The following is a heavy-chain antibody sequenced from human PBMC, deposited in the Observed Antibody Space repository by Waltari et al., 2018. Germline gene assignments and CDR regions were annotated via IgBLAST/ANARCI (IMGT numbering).Heavy chain of an antibody. Sequence: QVQLQQWGAGLLKPSETLSPTCAVYGGSFSAYYGSWTRKPPGKGLEWIGEINHSGSTNYNPSLKIRVTISVDTSKNQFSLKLSSVTAADTAVYYCARGVGDIVVVPQYYFDYWGQGTLVTVSS. CDR1: GGSFSAYY. D-gene: IGHD2-2*01. CDR3: ARGVGDIVVVPQYYFDY. J-gene: IGHJ4*02. V-gene: IGHV4-34*01. CDR2: INHSGST.